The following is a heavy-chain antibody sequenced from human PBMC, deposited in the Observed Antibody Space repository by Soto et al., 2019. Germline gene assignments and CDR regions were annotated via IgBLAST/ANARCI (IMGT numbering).Heavy chain of an antibody. J-gene: IGHJ6*02. CDR3: ARRSRLYYYYGMDV. CDR2: IYYSGST. Sequence: QVQLQESGPGLVKPSQTLSLTCTVSGGSISSGGYYWSWIRQHPGKGLEWIGYIYYSGSTYYNPSLKSRVTISVDTSKNQFSRKLSSVTAADTAVYYCARRSRLYYYYGMDVWGQGTTVTVSS. CDR1: GGSISSGGYY. V-gene: IGHV4-31*03.